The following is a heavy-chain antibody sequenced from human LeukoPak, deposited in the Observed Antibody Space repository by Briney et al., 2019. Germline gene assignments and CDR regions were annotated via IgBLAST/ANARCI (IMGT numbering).Heavy chain of an antibody. Sequence: ASVTVSFKSSVYTFTVYYMHWVRQAPGQGLEWMGWINPNSGGTNYAQKFQGRVTITRDTSISTAYMELSRLRSDDTAVYYCARESTMGFDYWGQGTLVTVSS. CDR3: ARESTMGFDY. CDR1: VYTFTVYY. V-gene: IGHV1-2*02. D-gene: IGHD2-2*01. CDR2: INPNSGGT. J-gene: IGHJ4*02.